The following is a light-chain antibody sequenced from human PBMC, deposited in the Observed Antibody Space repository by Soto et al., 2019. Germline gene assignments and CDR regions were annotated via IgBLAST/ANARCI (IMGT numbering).Light chain of an antibody. V-gene: IGLV2-8*01. J-gene: IGLJ2*01. CDR3: SSYAGSNSVV. CDR2: EVS. Sequence: QSALTQPPSASGSPGQSVTISCTGTSSDVGGYNYVSWYQQHPGKAPKLMIYEVSKRPSGVPDRFSGSKSGNTASLTVSGLQAEDEADYYCSSYAGSNSVVFGGGSKHIVL. CDR1: SSDVGGYNY.